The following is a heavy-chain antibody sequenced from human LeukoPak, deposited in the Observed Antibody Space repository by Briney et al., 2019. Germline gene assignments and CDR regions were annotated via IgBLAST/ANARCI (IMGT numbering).Heavy chain of an antibody. Sequence: PGGSLRLSCAASGFTFSSYSMNWVRQAPGKGLEWVSYISSSSSTIYYADSVKGRFTISRDNAKNSLYLQMNSLRAEDTAVYYCARDNRRWLRTRDAFDIWGQGTMVTVSS. V-gene: IGHV3-48*04. CDR2: ISSSSSTI. D-gene: IGHD5-12*01. J-gene: IGHJ3*02. CDR3: ARDNRRWLRTRDAFDI. CDR1: GFTFSSYS.